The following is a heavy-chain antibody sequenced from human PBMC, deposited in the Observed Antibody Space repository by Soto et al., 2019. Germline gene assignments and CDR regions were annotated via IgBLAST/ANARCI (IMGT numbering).Heavy chain of an antibody. V-gene: IGHV3-23*01. CDR1: GFTFKNYA. Sequence: GGSLRLSCAASGFTFKNYAMNWVRQAPGKGLEWVSFISGSGGSTDYAVSVRGRFIISRDNSKNTLYLQMTSLRVEDTALYYCVKGPIGWILPFDYWGQGTPVTVSS. J-gene: IGHJ4*02. D-gene: IGHD6-19*01. CDR2: ISGSGGST. CDR3: VKGPIGWILPFDY.